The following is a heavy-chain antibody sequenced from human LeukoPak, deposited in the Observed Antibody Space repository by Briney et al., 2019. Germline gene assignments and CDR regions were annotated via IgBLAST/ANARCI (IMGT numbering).Heavy chain of an antibody. CDR1: GGSINYYY. D-gene: IGHD4-17*01. V-gene: IGHV4-59*01. CDR3: ARDDYAGVDY. J-gene: IGHJ4*02. Sequence: TSETLSLTCTVSGGSINYYYWMWIWQPPGKGLEWIGYIYYSGSTNYNPSLKRRVTISVDTSKNQFSLKLSSVTAADTAVYYCARDDYAGVDYWGQGTLVTVSS. CDR2: IYYSGST.